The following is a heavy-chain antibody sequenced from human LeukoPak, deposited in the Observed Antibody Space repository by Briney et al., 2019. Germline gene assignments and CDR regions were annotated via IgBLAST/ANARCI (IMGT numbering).Heavy chain of an antibody. J-gene: IGHJ5*02. V-gene: IGHV1-69*05. CDR3: ARSVVEYYYDSSGCSNWFDP. Sequence: SVKVSCKASGGTFSSYAMSWVRQAPGQGLEWMGGIIPIFGTANYAQKFQGRVTITTDESTSTAYMELSSLRSEDTAVYYCARSVVEYYYDSSGCSNWFDPWGQGTLVTVSS. D-gene: IGHD3-22*01. CDR1: GGTFSSYA. CDR2: IIPIFGTA.